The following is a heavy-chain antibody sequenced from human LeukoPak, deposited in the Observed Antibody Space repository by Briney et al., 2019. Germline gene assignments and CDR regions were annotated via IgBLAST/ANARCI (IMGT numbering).Heavy chain of an antibody. CDR3: ARDTAMVSFDY. V-gene: IGHV3-30-3*01. CDR2: ISYDGSNK. Sequence: PGGSLRLSCAASGFTFSSCAMHWVRQAPVKGLEWVAVISYDGSNKYYADPVKGRFTISRDNSKNTLYLQMNSLRAEDTAVYYCARDTAMVSFDYWGQGTLVTVSS. J-gene: IGHJ4*02. D-gene: IGHD5-18*01. CDR1: GFTFSSCA.